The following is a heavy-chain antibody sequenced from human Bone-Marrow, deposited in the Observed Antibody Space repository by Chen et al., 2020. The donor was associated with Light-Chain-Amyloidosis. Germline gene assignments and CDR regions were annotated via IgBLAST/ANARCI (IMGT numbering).Heavy chain of an antibody. Sequence: QVQLVQSGAEVKKPGASMKVSCKASGYTFDSYGISWVRQAPGQGLEWMGWINTYNGNTHYVQKFQGRVTMTAEKSTRTAYLELGSLRTDDTAVYYCVRDSIAVAGTDLSDYWAQGTLVTVSS. J-gene: IGHJ4*02. V-gene: IGHV1-18*04. CDR2: INTYNGNT. D-gene: IGHD6-19*01. CDR3: VRDSIAVAGTDLSDY. CDR1: GYTFDSYG.